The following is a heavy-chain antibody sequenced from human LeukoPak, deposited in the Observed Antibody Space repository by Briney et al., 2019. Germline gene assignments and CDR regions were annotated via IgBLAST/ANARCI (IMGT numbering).Heavy chain of an antibody. CDR3: VRVHGGGY. V-gene: IGHV3-53*01. D-gene: IGHD3-16*01. CDR1: GFTVSDNN. CDR2: LHRDGSV. Sequence: GSLRLSRAASGFTVSDNNMIWVRQAPGKGLEWVSTLHRDGSVRYADSVNGRFTISRDDSKNTLSLQMSSLRDEDTAVYYCVRVHGGGYWGQGTLVTVSS. J-gene: IGHJ4*02.